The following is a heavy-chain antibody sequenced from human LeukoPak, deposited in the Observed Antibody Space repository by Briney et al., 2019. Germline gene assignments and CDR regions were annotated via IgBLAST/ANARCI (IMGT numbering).Heavy chain of an antibody. V-gene: IGHV3-21*01. D-gene: IGHD2-15*01. J-gene: IGHJ4*02. CDR3: ARDRPTGASRVFVVQ. CDR2: MSSGGTYI. CDR1: GFTFSNHA. Sequence: GGSLRLSCTASGFTFSNHAMTWVRQAPGKGLEWVSSMSSGGTYIYYADSVRRRFTISRANAKNSLYLVMNSLRAEDTATYYCARDRPTGASRVFVVQWGQGTLVTVSS.